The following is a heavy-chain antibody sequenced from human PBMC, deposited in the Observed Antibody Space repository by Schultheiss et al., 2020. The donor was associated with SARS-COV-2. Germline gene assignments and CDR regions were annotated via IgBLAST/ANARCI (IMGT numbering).Heavy chain of an antibody. CDR2: IWYDGSNK. V-gene: IGHV3-33*08. Sequence: GGSLRLSCAASGFTFSSYGMHWVRQAPGKGLEWVAVIWYDGSNKYYADSVKGRFTISRDNSKNTLYLQMNSLRAEDTAIYYCARGSWALRDWGQGTLVTVSS. CDR3: ARGSWALRD. CDR1: GFTFSSYG. D-gene: IGHD1-26*01. J-gene: IGHJ4*02.